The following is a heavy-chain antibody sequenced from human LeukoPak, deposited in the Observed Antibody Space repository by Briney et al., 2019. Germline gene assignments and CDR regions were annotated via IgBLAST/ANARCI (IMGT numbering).Heavy chain of an antibody. V-gene: IGHV5-51*01. CDR1: GYSFTTFW. D-gene: IGHD3-10*01. CDR2: IYPGDSDT. Sequence: GESLKISCKGSGYSFTTFWIGWVRQMPGKGLEWMGIIYPGDSDTRYSPSFQGQVTISADKSISTAYLQWSSLKASDTAMYYRARPTSGSYYPLWANAFDIWGQGTMVTVSS. CDR3: ARPTSGSYYPLWANAFDI. J-gene: IGHJ3*02.